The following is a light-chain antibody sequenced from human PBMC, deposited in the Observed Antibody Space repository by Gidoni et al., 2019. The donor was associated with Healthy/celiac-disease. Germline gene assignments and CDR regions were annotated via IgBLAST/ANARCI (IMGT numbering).Light chain of an antibody. V-gene: IGKV3-11*01. CDR3: QQRSNWPPTWT. Sequence: EIVLTQSPATLSLSPWERATLSCRASQSVSSYLAWYQQKPGQAPRLLIYDASNRATGIPARFSGSGSGTDFTLTISSLEPEDFAVYYCQQRSNWPPTWTFGQGTKVEIK. J-gene: IGKJ1*01. CDR2: DAS. CDR1: QSVSSY.